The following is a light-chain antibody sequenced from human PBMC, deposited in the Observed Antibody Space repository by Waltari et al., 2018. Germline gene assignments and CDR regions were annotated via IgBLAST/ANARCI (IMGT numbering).Light chain of an antibody. J-gene: IGLJ2*01. CDR2: DVS. CDR1: SSDAGAYNY. V-gene: IGLV2-14*03. CDR3: ISYTTSDTMI. Sequence: QSALTQPASVSGSPGKSLTISCTGTSSDAGAYNYVSWYQQHPGKVPKLIIYDVSHRPSGVSFRFSGSKSDNTASLTISGLQAEDEADYYCISYTTSDTMIFGGGTKLTVL.